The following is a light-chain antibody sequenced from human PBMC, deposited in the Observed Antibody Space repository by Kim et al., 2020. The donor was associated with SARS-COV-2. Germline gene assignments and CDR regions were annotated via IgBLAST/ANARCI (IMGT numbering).Light chain of an antibody. CDR1: ENINKW. CDR3: QQDNAFPLT. V-gene: IGKV1-5*03. CDR2: MAS. Sequence: ASVGDRVTITRRASENINKWLVWYQQKPGKAPKVLIYMASSLESGVPSRFSGSGSGTEFSLTISSLQPDDFATYYCQQDNAFPLTFGGGTKVDIK. J-gene: IGKJ4*01.